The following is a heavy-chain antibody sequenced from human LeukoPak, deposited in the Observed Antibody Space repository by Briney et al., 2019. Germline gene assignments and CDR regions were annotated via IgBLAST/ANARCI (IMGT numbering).Heavy chain of an antibody. Sequence: GASVKVSCKTSGYTFTKYGISWVRQAPGQGPEWMGWISVYDGNTNYAQKLQDRLTLTTDTSTDTAHMELRSLRSDDTAVYYCVRARADRSGYYRYWGQGTLVTVSS. CDR3: VRARADRSGYYRY. V-gene: IGHV1-18*01. CDR1: GYTFTKYG. CDR2: ISVYDGNT. D-gene: IGHD3-22*01. J-gene: IGHJ4*02.